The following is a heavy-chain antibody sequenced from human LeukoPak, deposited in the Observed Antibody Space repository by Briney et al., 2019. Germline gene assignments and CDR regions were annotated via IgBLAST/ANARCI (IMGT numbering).Heavy chain of an antibody. Sequence: AGGSLRLSCAASGFTFSSFWMGWVRQTPGKRLEWVANMNIDGSEKYYADSVKGRFTISRDNAKNSLYLQMNSLRAEDTAVYYCARDSAGDSYYDFWSGPSYGMDVWGQGTTVTVSS. CDR2: MNIDGSEK. D-gene: IGHD3-3*01. CDR3: ARDSAGDSYYDFWSGPSYGMDV. V-gene: IGHV3-7*01. CDR1: GFTFSSFW. J-gene: IGHJ6*02.